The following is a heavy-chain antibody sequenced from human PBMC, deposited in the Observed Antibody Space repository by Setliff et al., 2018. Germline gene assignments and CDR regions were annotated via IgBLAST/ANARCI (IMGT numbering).Heavy chain of an antibody. CDR2: VYSNVGT. CDR1: GGSINNYY. V-gene: IGHV4-4*07. CDR3: ARMGGFQYIDV. D-gene: IGHD3-3*01. J-gene: IGHJ6*03. Sequence: KPSETLSLTCTVSGGSINNYYWSWIRQPAGKGLEWIGRVYSNVGTNFNPSLKSRVTMSVDASKNQISLKLMSVTAADTAVYYCARMGGFQYIDVWDKGTTVTVSS.